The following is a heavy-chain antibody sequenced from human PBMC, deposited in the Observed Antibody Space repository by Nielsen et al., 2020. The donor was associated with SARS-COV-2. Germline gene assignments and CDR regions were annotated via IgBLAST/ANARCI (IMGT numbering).Heavy chain of an antibody. CDR2: ISWNSGSI. Sequence: LSLTCAASGFTFDDYAMHWVRQAPGKGPEWVSGISWNSGSIGYADSVKGRFTISRDNAKNSLYLQMNSLRAEDTALYYCANPHDYGMDVWGQGTTVTVSS. V-gene: IGHV3-9*01. J-gene: IGHJ6*02. CDR1: GFTFDDYA. CDR3: ANPHDYGMDV.